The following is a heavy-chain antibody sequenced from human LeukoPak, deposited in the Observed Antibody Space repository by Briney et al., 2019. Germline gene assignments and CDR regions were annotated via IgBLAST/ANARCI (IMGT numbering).Heavy chain of an antibody. CDR2: ISGSGGST. CDR1: GFTFSSYA. V-gene: IGHV3-23*01. Sequence: PGGSLRLSCAASGFTFSSYAMTWVRQAPGKGLEWDSAISGSGGSTYYADSVKGRFTISRDNSKNTLYVQMNSLRAEDTAVYYCAKTRYNWNYWFDPWGQGTPVTVSS. D-gene: IGHD1-7*01. CDR3: AKTRYNWNYWFDP. J-gene: IGHJ5*02.